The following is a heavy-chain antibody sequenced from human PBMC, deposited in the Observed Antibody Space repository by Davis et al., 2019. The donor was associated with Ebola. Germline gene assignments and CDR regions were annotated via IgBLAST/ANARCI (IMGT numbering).Heavy chain of an antibody. CDR3: ARGIVGATGGYYFDY. CDR1: GYTFTSYG. CDR2: ISAYNGNT. J-gene: IGHJ4*02. Sequence: ASVKVSCKASGYTFTSYGISWVRQAPGQGLEWMGWISAYNGNTNYAQKLQGRVTMTTDTSTSTAYMELRSLRSDDTAVYYCARGIVGATGGYYFDYWGQGTLVTVSS. D-gene: IGHD1-26*01. V-gene: IGHV1-18*01.